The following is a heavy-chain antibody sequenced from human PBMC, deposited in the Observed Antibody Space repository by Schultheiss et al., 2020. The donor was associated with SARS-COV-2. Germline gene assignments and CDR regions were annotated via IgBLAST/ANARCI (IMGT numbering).Heavy chain of an antibody. CDR2: IWYDGSNK. CDR1: GFNFSRYG. J-gene: IGHJ6*02. V-gene: IGHV3-33*01. CDR3: ARDPMVLRFLEWSYGMDV. Sequence: GGSLRLSCAASGFNFSRYGMHWVRQAPGKGLEWVAVIWYDGSNKYYADSVKGRFTISRDNTKNTLYLQMNSLRAEDTAVYYCARDPMVLRFLEWSYGMDVWGQGATVTVSS. D-gene: IGHD3-3*01.